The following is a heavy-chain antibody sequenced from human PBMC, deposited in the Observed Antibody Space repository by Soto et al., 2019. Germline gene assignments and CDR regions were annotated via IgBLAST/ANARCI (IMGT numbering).Heavy chain of an antibody. Sequence: SETLSLTCTVSGGSISSYYWSWIRQPPGKGLEWIGYIYYSGSTNYNPSLKSRVTISVDTSKNQFSLKLSSVTAADTAVYYCARANGSGEYGYWGQGTMVTVSS. CDR3: ARANGSGEYGY. CDR1: GGSISSYY. D-gene: IGHD3-10*01. CDR2: IYYSGST. J-gene: IGHJ4*02. V-gene: IGHV4-59*01.